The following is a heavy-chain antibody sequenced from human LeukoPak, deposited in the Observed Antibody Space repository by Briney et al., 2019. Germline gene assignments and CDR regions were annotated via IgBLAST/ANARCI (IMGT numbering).Heavy chain of an antibody. CDR2: ISSSSTYI. CDR1: GFTFSSYC. CDR3: ARDAGTGYFDY. J-gene: IGHJ4*02. D-gene: IGHD1-1*01. Sequence: PGGSLTLSCAASGFTFSSYCMNWVRQAPGKGLEWVSSISSSSTYIYYADSVKGRFTISRDNAKNSLYLQINSLRDEDTAVFYCARDAGTGYFDYWGQGTLVTVSS. V-gene: IGHV3-21*01.